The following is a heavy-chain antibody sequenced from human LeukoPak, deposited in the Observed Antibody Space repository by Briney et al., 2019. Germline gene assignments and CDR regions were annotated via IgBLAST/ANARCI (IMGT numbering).Heavy chain of an antibody. D-gene: IGHD3-9*01. CDR2: ISWNSNTI. Sequence: GGSLRLSCAASGFIFDDYAMHWVRQAPGKGLEWVSGISWNSNTIGYADSVKGRFTISRDNSKNILYLQMNSLRADDTAVYYCAKVSESNYDILTGYYTPYYFDYWGQGTLVTVSS. J-gene: IGHJ4*02. CDR3: AKVSESNYDILTGYYTPYYFDY. CDR1: GFIFDDYA. V-gene: IGHV3-9*01.